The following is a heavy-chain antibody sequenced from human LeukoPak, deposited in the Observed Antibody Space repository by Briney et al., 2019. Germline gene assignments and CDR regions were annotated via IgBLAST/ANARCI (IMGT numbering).Heavy chain of an antibody. J-gene: IGHJ3*02. CDR2: ISWNSGSI. CDR3: AKDIGSSSWYAFDI. Sequence: PGGSLRLSCAASGFTFDDYAMHWVRQAPGKGLEWVSGISWNSGSIGYADSVKGRFTISRDNAKNSLYLHMNSLRAEDMALYYCAKDIGSSSWYAFDIWGQGTMVTVSS. D-gene: IGHD6-13*01. CDR1: GFTFDDYA. V-gene: IGHV3-9*03.